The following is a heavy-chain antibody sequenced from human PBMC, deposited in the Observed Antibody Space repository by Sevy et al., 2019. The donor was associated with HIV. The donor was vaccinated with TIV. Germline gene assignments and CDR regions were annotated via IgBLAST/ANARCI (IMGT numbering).Heavy chain of an antibody. D-gene: IGHD6-19*01. CDR2: FDPEDGET. CDR3: ATDRAYSSGWYSDAFDI. V-gene: IGHV1-24*01. J-gene: IGHJ3*02. Sequence: ASVKVSCKVSGYTLTELSMHWVRQAPGKGLEWMGGFDPEDGETIYAQMFQGRVTMTEDTSTDTAYMELSSLRSEDTAVYYCATDRAYSSGWYSDAFDIWGQGTMVTVSS. CDR1: GYTLTELS.